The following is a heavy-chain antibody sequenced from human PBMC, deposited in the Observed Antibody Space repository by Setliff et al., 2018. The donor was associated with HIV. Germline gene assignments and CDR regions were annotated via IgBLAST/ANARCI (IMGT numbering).Heavy chain of an antibody. CDR1: GASLSGDY. V-gene: IGHV4-34*01. Sequence: SETLSLTCAVYGASLSGDYWTWIRQPPGRGMEWIGEINHGGNTNYNPSLKSRVTMSLDTSKSQFSLNLTSVTAADTAVYYCARELRFSVSSTGKEWGQGTLVTVSS. CDR3: ARELRFSVSSTGKE. D-gene: IGHD2-21*01. CDR2: INHGGNT. J-gene: IGHJ4*02.